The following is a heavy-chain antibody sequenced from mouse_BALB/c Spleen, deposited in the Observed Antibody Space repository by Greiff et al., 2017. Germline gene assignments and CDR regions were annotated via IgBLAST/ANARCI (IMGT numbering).Heavy chain of an antibody. J-gene: IGHJ3*01. CDR1: GFTFSSYT. Sequence: EVQRVESGGGLVQPGGSLKLSCAASGFTFSSYTMSWVRQTPEKRLEWVAYISNGGGSTYYPDTVKGRFTISRDNAKNTLYLQMSSLKSEDTAMYYCARDGSFAYWGQGTLVTVSA. V-gene: IGHV5-12-2*01. CDR3: ARDGSFAY. CDR2: ISNGGGST.